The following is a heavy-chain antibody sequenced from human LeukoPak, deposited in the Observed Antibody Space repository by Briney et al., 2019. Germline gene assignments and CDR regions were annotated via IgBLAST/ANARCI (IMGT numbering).Heavy chain of an antibody. CDR2: IYPGDSDT. V-gene: IGHV5-51*01. CDR1: GYSFSDYW. Sequence: GESLKISCKGFGYSFSDYWISWVRQMPGKGLEWMGIIYPGDSDTRYSPSFQGQVTISADKSISTAYLQWSSLKASDTALYYCARLQNVFGMDVWGKGTTVTVSS. D-gene: IGHD1-1*01. J-gene: IGHJ6*04. CDR3: ARLQNVFGMDV.